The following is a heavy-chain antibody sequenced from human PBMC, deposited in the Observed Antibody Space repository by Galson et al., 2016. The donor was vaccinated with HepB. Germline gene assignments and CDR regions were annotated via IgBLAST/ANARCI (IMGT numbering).Heavy chain of an antibody. CDR2: INSDGSRT. Sequence: SLRLSCAASGFTFSSGWMHWVRQAPGKGLVWVSRINSDGSRTSYADSVKGRFTISRDNAKNTLYLQMNSLRAEDTAVYYCARLRVSLDSDAFDIWGQGTMVTVSS. CDR1: GFTFSSGW. CDR3: ARLRVSLDSDAFDI. D-gene: IGHD3-10*01. J-gene: IGHJ3*02. V-gene: IGHV3-74*01.